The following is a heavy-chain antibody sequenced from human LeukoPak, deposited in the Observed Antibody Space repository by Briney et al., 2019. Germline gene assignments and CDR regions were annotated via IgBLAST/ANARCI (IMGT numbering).Heavy chain of an antibody. CDR1: GGSISSYY. CDR3: ARHLGDCSGGSCYSLAWSDP. J-gene: IGHJ5*02. Sequence: KASETLSLTCTVSGGSISSYYWSWIRQPPGKGLEWIGYIYYTGSTNYNPSLKSRVTVSVDTSKHQSSLKLTSVTAADTAVYYCARHLGDCSGGSCYSLAWSDPWGQGTPVTVSS. D-gene: IGHD2-15*01. V-gene: IGHV4-59*08. CDR2: IYYTGST.